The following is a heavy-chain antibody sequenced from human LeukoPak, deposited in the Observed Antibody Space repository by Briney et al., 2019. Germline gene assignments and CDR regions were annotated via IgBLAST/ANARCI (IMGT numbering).Heavy chain of an antibody. Sequence: SETLSLTCAVYGGSFSGYYWSWIRQPPGKGLEWIGEINHSGSTNYNPSLKSRVTISVDTSKNQFSLKLSSVTAADTAVYYCARAGDGEIFDYWGQGTLVTVS. CDR2: INHSGST. CDR1: GGSFSGYY. V-gene: IGHV4-34*01. D-gene: IGHD4-17*01. CDR3: ARAGDGEIFDY. J-gene: IGHJ4*02.